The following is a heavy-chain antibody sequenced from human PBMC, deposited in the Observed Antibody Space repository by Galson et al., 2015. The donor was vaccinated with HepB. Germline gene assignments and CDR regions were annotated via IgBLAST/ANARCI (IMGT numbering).Heavy chain of an antibody. Sequence: SLRLSCAASGFIFNDFGIHWVRQAPGRGLEWVAVIWFDGSNQNYADSVKGRFTISRDNSKNTVYLQMNSLRVDDTAVYYCAREKEEMAGTLDYWGQGILVTVSS. CDR2: IWFDGSNQ. J-gene: IGHJ4*02. D-gene: IGHD1-7*01. V-gene: IGHV3-33*01. CDR3: AREKEEMAGTLDY. CDR1: GFIFNDFG.